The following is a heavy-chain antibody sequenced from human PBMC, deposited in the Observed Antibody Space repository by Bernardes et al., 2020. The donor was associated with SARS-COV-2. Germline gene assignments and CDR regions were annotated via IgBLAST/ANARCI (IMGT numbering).Heavy chain of an antibody. D-gene: IGHD5-18*01. CDR3: ARDVRAYSYAYGGAFDI. J-gene: IGHJ3*02. V-gene: IGHV4-31*03. CDR1: GGSISSCGYS. CDR2: IYYSGST. Sequence: SETLSLTCTVSGGSISSCGYSWSWIRQHPGKGLEWIGYIYYSGSTYYNPSLKSRVTISVDTSKNQFSLKLSSVTAADTAVYYCARDVRAYSYAYGGAFDIWGQGTMVTVSS.